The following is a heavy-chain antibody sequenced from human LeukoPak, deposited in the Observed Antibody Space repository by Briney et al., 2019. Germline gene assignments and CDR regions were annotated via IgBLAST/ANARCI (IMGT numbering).Heavy chain of an antibody. CDR2: IFTSGNT. CDR3: ATLRGDYYDSRAYDL. Sequence: PSQTLSLTWTVSGAAIGSGTYYWSWIRQPAGKGLEWIGRIFTSGNTDYNPSLKSRVFISIETSKNRFSLTLNSVTAADTAVYYCATLRGDYYDSRAYDLWGQGTMVTVSS. J-gene: IGHJ3*01. CDR1: GAAIGSGTYY. D-gene: IGHD3-22*01. V-gene: IGHV4-61*02.